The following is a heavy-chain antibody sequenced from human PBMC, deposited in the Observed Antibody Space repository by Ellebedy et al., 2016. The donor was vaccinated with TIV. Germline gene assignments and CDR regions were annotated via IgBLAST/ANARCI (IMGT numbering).Heavy chain of an antibody. CDR1: GLTFSSHA. D-gene: IGHD2-8*01. J-gene: IGHJ5*02. V-gene: IGHV3-23*01. CDR3: AKGVYET. Sequence: GESLKISCAASGLTFSSHAMSWVRQAPGKGLEWVSLSSANGDTFYADSVKGRFTVSRDNSKNTLHLQMNSLRVEDTARYYCAKGVYETWGQGTLVTVSS. CDR2: SSANGDT.